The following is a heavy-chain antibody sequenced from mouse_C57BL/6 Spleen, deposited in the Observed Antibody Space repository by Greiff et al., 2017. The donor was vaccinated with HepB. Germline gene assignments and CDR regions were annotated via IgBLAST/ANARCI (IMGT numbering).Heavy chain of an antibody. Sequence: VQLQQSDAELVKPGASVKISCKVSGYTFTDHTIHWMKQRPEQGLEWIGYIYPRDGSTKYNEKFKGKATLTADKSYSTAYMQLNSLTSEDSAVLFCARSPYGYDEGYYFDYWGQGTTLTVSS. V-gene: IGHV1-78*01. CDR2: IYPRDGST. CDR1: GYTFTDHT. D-gene: IGHD2-2*01. J-gene: IGHJ2*01. CDR3: ARSPYGYDEGYYFDY.